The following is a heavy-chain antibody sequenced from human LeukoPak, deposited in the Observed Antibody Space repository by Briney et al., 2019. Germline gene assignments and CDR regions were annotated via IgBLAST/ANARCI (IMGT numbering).Heavy chain of an antibody. CDR1: GFTFSSYS. CDR3: AKTARVLDN. D-gene: IGHD1-14*01. V-gene: IGHV3-7*01. J-gene: IGHJ4*02. Sequence: PGGSLRLSCAASGFTFSSYSMNWVRQAPGKGPEWVAILKHDGSDQYYVDSVKGRFTVSRDNAKNSLYLQMSSLRVEDTAVYYCAKTARVLDNWGQGTQVTVSS. CDR2: LKHDGSDQ.